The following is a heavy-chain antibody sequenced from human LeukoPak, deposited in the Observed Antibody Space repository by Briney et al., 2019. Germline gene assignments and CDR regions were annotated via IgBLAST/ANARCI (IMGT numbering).Heavy chain of an antibody. CDR3: AREGLINPFDY. J-gene: IGHJ4*02. V-gene: IGHV3-30*03. CDR1: GFTFSSYG. D-gene: IGHD2/OR15-2a*01. Sequence: GGSLRLSCAASGFTFSSYGMHWVRQAPGKGLEWVAVISYDGSNKYYADSVKGRFTISRDNSKNTLYLQMNSLRAEDTAVYYCAREGLINPFDYWGQGTLVTVSS. CDR2: ISYDGSNK.